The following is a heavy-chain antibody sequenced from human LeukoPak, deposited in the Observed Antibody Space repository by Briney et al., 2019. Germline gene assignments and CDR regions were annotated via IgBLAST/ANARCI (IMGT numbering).Heavy chain of an antibody. CDR1: GDSVSSNSAA. D-gene: IGHD2-2*01. CDR3: AGDYCSSTSCYLLPTFDY. CDR2: TYYRSKWYN. V-gene: IGHV6-1*01. J-gene: IGHJ4*02. Sequence: SQTLSLTCAISGDSVSSNSAAWNWIRQSPSRGLEWLGRTYYRSKWYNDYAVSVKSRITINPDTSKNQFSLQLNSVTPEDTAVYYCAGDYCSSTSCYLLPTFDYWGQGTLVTVSS.